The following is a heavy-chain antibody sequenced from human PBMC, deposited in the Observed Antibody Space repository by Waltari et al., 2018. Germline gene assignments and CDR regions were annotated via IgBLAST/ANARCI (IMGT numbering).Heavy chain of an antibody. Sequence: QVQLQESGPGLVKPSQTLSLTCTVSGGSISSGGYSWSWIRQHPGKGLEWSGYIDYSGSTYYSPSLMSRVTISVDTSKNPFSLKLSSVTAADTAVYYCARLPYYDSSEPIWGQGTMVTVSS. CDR1: GGSISSGGYS. CDR3: ARLPYYDSSEPI. V-gene: IGHV4-31*03. D-gene: IGHD3-22*01. J-gene: IGHJ3*02. CDR2: IDYSGST.